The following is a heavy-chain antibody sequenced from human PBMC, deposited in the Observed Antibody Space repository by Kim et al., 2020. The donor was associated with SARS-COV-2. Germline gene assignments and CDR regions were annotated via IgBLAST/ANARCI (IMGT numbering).Heavy chain of an antibody. D-gene: IGHD2-2*01. Sequence: GGSLRLSCEGSGFMFNIFGMSWVRQVPGKGLEWVSGITGDGGSTGYADSVKGRFTISRDNARNSLYLQMDGLRAEDTALYHCTRGYCSSTSCLGWFESWGQGTLVTVSS. CDR3: TRGYCSSTSCLGWFES. CDR1: GFMFNIFG. CDR2: ITGDGGST. V-gene: IGHV3-20*01. J-gene: IGHJ5*01.